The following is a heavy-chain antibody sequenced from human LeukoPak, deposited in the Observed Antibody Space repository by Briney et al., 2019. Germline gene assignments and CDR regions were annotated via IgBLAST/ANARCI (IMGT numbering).Heavy chain of an antibody. J-gene: IGHJ5*02. D-gene: IGHD3-10*01. V-gene: IGHV4-34*01. CDR3: ARDKGILWFGESVPRMGWFDP. CDR1: GGSISSYY. CDR2: INHSGST. Sequence: PSETLSLTCTVSGGSISSYYWSWIRQPPGKGLEWIGEINHSGSTNYNPSLKSRVTISVDTSKNQFSLKLSSVTAADTAVYYCARDKGILWFGESVPRMGWFDPWGQGTLVTVSS.